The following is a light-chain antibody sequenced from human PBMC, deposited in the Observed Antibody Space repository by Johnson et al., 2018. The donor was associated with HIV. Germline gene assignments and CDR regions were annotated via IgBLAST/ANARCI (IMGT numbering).Light chain of an antibody. Sequence: QSVLTQPPSVSAAPGQKVTISCSGSRSNIGSNFVSWYHQLPGTAPKLLIYENNQRPSGIPDRFSASKSDTSATLGITGLQTGDEANYYCGTWDGGLSIDVFGTGTEVTVL. V-gene: IGLV1-51*02. CDR1: RSNIGSNF. J-gene: IGLJ1*01. CDR2: ENN. CDR3: GTWDGGLSIDV.